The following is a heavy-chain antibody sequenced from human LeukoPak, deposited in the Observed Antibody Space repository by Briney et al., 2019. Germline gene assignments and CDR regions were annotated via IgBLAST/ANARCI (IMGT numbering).Heavy chain of an antibody. J-gene: IGHJ4*02. V-gene: IGHV3-9*01. CDR2: ISWNSGSI. Sequence: SLRLSCAASGFTFDDYAMHWVRQAPGKGLEWVSGISWNSGSIGYADSVKGRFTISRDNAKNSLYLQMNSLRAEDTALYYCAKDYGTDCSCTSCYIDYWGQGTLVTVSS. CDR1: GFTFDDYA. CDR3: AKDYGTDCSCTSCYIDY. D-gene: IGHD2-2*02.